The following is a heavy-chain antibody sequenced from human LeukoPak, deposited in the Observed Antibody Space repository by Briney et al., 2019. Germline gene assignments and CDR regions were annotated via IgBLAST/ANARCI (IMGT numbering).Heavy chain of an antibody. CDR1: GGSFSSGTHY. D-gene: IGHD3-10*01. CDR3: ARRMYYYGSGRKRAPYNWFDP. V-gene: IGHV4-61*01. CDR2: IYYNGNT. Sequence: SETLSLTCTVSGGSFSSGTHYWSWIRQPPGKGLEWIGYIYYNGNTNYNPSLKSRVTISMDTSKNQFSLKLTSVTAADTAVYYCARRMYYYGSGRKRAPYNWFDPWGQGTLVTVSS. J-gene: IGHJ5*02.